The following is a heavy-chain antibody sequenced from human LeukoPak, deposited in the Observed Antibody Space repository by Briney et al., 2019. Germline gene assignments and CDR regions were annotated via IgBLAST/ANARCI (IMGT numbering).Heavy chain of an antibody. D-gene: IGHD3-10*01. V-gene: IGHV3-15*07. CDR2: IASKTDGGAT. CDR1: GLTVTNAW. CDR3: TTGIRGD. J-gene: IGHJ4*02. Sequence: GGSLRLSCSASGLTVTNAWMNWVRQAPGEGLDWVGRIASKTDGGATDYAAPVKGGFTISRDVSKNTLNLQMNSLKTEDTAVYYCTTGIRGDWGQGTLVTVSS.